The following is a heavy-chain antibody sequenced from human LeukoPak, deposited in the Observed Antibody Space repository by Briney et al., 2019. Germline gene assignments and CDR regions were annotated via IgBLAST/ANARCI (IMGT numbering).Heavy chain of an antibody. CDR2: IYYSGST. CDR3: ARRAKWDWYFDY. D-gene: IGHD1-26*01. J-gene: IGHJ4*02. V-gene: IGHV4-59*08. Sequence: SETLSLTCSVSGGSINSYYWSWIRQPPGKGLEWIGYIYYSGSTNYNPSLKSRVTISVATSKNQFSLNLSSVTAADTAVYYCARRAKWDWYFDYWGQGTLVTVSS. CDR1: GGSINSYY.